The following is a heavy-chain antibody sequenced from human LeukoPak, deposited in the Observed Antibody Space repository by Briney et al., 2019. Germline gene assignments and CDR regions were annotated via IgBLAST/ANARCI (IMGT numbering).Heavy chain of an antibody. Sequence: GGSLRLSCAVSGFTFSTYAMSWVRQAPGKGLEWVSGISGGGGTTYYADSVKGRFTIFRDNSKNTLYLQMNSLRAEDTAVYYCATIWAFDIWGQGTMVTVSS. V-gene: IGHV3-23*01. D-gene: IGHD3-16*01. CDR1: GFTFSTYA. J-gene: IGHJ3*02. CDR3: ATIWAFDI. CDR2: ISGGGGTT.